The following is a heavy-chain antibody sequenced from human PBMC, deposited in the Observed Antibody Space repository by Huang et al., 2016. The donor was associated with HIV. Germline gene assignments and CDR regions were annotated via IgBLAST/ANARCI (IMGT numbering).Heavy chain of an antibody. CDR2: ISYDGSNK. D-gene: IGHD6-13*01. Sequence: QVQLVESGGGVVRPGRSLRLSWAASGFTFSSFGMQWVRQAPGRGLEWVAVISYDGSNKYYADSVKGRFTISRDNSKNTLYLQMNSLRAEDTAVYYCAKGPMGGDSSSSGYAYWGQGTLVTVSS. J-gene: IGHJ4*02. V-gene: IGHV3-30*18. CDR3: AKGPMGGDSSSSGYAY. CDR1: GFTFSSFG.